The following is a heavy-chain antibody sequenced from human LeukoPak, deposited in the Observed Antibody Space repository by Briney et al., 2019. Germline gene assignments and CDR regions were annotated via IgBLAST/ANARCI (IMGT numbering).Heavy chain of an antibody. CDR3: AREPYSDYVDY. V-gene: IGHV4-59*01. CDR1: GGSISSYY. J-gene: IGHJ4*02. CDR2: IYSSGST. D-gene: IGHD4-11*01. Sequence: SETLSLTCTVSGGSISSYYWSWIRQPPGKGLEWIGYIYSSGSTNYNPSLKSRVTMSVDTSKNQFSLKLSSVTAADTAVYYCAREPYSDYVDYWGQGTLVTVSS.